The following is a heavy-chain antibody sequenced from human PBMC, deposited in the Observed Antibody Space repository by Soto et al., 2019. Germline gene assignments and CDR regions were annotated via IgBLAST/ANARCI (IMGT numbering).Heavy chain of an antibody. J-gene: IGHJ3*01. D-gene: IGHD6-19*01. CDR2: IRQDGGEK. CDR1: DFTFSMYW. CDR3: ARNRGWFVFDL. Sequence: EVQLVESGGGLVQPGGSLRLYCAASDFTFSMYWMSWVRQAPGSGLEWVANIRQDGGEKEYMDSVKGRFTISRDNAENSLYLQMNSLRVDDTAVYYCARNRGWFVFDLWGQGTMVTVSS. V-gene: IGHV3-7*03.